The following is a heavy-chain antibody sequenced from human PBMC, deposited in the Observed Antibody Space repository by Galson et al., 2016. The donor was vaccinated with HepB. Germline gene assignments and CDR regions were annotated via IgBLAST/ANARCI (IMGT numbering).Heavy chain of an antibody. CDR3: AREIVVIPAAMSYGMDV. CDR2: VIPIFGAP. D-gene: IGHD2-2*01. V-gene: IGHV1-69*13. J-gene: IGHJ6*02. CDR1: GYTFNTYG. Sequence: SVKVSCKASGYTFNTYGISWVRQAPGQGLEWMGGVIPIFGAPKYAQNFQGRVTISADESTSTAYMELNTLRSEDTAIYYCAREIVVIPAAMSYGMDVWGPGTTVTVAS.